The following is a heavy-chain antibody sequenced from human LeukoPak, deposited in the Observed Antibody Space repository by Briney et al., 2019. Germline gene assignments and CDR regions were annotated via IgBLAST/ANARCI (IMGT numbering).Heavy chain of an antibody. CDR1: GFTFSSYS. J-gene: IGHJ4*02. CDR3: ARGRDGYNRLDY. D-gene: IGHD5-24*01. Sequence: GGSLRLSCAASGFTFSSYSMNWVRQAPGKGLEWVSSISSSSSYIYYADSVKGRFTISRDNAKNSLYLQMNSLRDEDTAVYYCARGRDGYNRLDYWGQGTLVTVSS. V-gene: IGHV3-21*01. CDR2: ISSSSSYI.